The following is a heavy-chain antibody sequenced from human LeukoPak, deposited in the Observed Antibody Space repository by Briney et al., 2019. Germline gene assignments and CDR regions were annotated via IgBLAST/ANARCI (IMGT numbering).Heavy chain of an antibody. V-gene: IGHV4-38-2*02. J-gene: IGHJ5*02. D-gene: IGHD3-9*01. CDR2: IYHSGST. Sequence: SETLSLTCTVSNYSISSPYYWAWIRQPPGKGLEWIGTIYHSGSTYYNPSLKSRVTISVDTSKNQFSLKLSSVTAADTAVYYCARVWRYDILTGYRAPDSWFDPWGQGTLVTVSS. CDR3: ARVWRYDILTGYRAPDSWFDP. CDR1: NYSISSPYY.